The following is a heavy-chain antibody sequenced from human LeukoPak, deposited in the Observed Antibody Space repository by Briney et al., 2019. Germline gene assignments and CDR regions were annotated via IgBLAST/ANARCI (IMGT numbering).Heavy chain of an antibody. CDR3: ARVYSSGWQFGY. CDR2: ISSSSNYI. D-gene: IGHD6-19*01. CDR1: GFTFSSYS. Sequence: PVGSLTLSCAASGFTFSSYSMNWVRQAPGKGLEWVSSISSSSNYIYYADSVKGRFTISRDNAKNSLYLQMNSLRAEDTAVYYCARVYSSGWQFGYWGEGTVVPVSS. V-gene: IGHV3-21*01. J-gene: IGHJ4*02.